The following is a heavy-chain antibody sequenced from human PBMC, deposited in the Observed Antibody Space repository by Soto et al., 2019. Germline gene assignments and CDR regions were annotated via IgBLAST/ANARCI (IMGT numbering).Heavy chain of an antibody. CDR2: IYSDGST. J-gene: IGHJ4*02. CDR1: GFTVSIHY. CDR3: ARPTPICSGGSCYSGAY. D-gene: IGHD2-15*01. Sequence: GGSLRLSCAASGFTVSIHYMSGVRRAPGKGLECVSVIYSDGSTYYADSVKGRFTISRDNFRNTFYLQMNSLRAEDTALYYCARPTPICSGGSCYSGAYWGQGTLVTVSS. V-gene: IGHV3-66*04.